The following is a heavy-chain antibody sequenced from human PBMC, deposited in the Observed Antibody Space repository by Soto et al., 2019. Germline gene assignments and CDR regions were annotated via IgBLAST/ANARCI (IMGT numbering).Heavy chain of an antibody. J-gene: IGHJ3*02. CDR3: AHSRSDYDYVWGSHRYGRYDAFDI. D-gene: IGHD3-16*02. V-gene: IGHV2-5*01. Sequence: QITLKESGPTLVKPTQTLTLTCTFSGFSLSTSGVGVGWIRQPPGKALEWLALLYWNDDKRYSPSLKSRLTITKDTPKNQVVLTMTNMDPVDTATYYCAHSRSDYDYVWGSHRYGRYDAFDIWGQGTMVTVSS. CDR2: LYWNDDK. CDR1: GFSLSTSGVG.